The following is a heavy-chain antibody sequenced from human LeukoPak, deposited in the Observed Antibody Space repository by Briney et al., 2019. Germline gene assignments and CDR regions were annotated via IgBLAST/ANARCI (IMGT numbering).Heavy chain of an antibody. J-gene: IGHJ6*03. CDR1: GFTFSSYA. D-gene: IGHD5-18*01. CDR3: TRNKVDTAMVWGPYYMDV. CDR2: IRSKANSYAT. V-gene: IGHV3-73*01. Sequence: PGGSLRLSCAASGFTFSSYAMSWVRQASGKGLEWVGRIRSKANSYATAYAASVKGRFTISRDDSKNTAYLQMNSLKTEDTAVYYCTRNKVDTAMVWGPYYMDVWGKGTTVTVSS.